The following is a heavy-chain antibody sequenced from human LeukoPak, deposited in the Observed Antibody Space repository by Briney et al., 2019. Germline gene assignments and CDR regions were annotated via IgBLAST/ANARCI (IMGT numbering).Heavy chain of an antibody. CDR1: GYTFTSYD. Sequence: GASVKVSCKASGYTFTSYDINWVRQATGQGLEWMGWMNPNSGNTGYAQKFQGRVTITRNTSISTAYMELSSLRSEDTAVYYCATNALGSGWPPSRDYWGQGTLVTVSS. CDR2: MNPNSGNT. CDR3: ATNALGSGWPPSRDY. J-gene: IGHJ4*02. D-gene: IGHD6-19*01. V-gene: IGHV1-8*03.